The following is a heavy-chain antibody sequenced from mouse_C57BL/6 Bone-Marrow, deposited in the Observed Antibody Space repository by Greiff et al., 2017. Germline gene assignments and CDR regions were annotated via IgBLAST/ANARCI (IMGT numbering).Heavy chain of an antibody. Sequence: QVQLQQPGAELVKPGASVKLSCKASGYTFTSYWMQWVKQRPGQGLEWIGEIDPSDSYTNYNQKFKGKATLTVDTSSSTAYMQLSSLTSEDSAVYYCARYYYGSKDYWGQGTTLTGSS. J-gene: IGHJ2*01. CDR2: IDPSDSYT. V-gene: IGHV1-50*01. CDR3: ARYYYGSKDY. D-gene: IGHD1-1*01. CDR1: GYTFTSYW.